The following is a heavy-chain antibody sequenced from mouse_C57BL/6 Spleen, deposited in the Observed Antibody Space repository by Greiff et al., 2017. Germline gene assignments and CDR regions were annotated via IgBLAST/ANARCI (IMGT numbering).Heavy chain of an antibody. CDR1: GYAFSSSW. V-gene: IGHV1-82*01. CDR2: IYPGDGDT. J-gene: IGHJ4*01. Sequence: QVQLKESGPELVKPGASVKISCKASGYAFSSSWMNWVKQRPGKGLEWIGRIYPGDGDTNYNGKFKGKATLTADKSSSTAYMQLSSLTSEDSAVYFCARSDDYDYYAMDYWGQGTSVTVSS. D-gene: IGHD2-4*01. CDR3: ARSDDYDYYAMDY.